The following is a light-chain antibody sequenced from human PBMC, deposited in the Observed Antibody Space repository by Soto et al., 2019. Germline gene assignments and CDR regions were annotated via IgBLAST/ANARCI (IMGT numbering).Light chain of an antibody. CDR1: QTVRNNY. Sequence: ERVMTQSPATLSVSPGERATLSFRASQTVRNNYLAWYQQKPGQAPRLLIYDASNRATGIPARFSGSGSGTDFTLTISSLEPEDFAVYYCQQRSNWPHTFGQGTRLEIK. J-gene: IGKJ5*01. CDR2: DAS. CDR3: QQRSNWPHT. V-gene: IGKV3-11*01.